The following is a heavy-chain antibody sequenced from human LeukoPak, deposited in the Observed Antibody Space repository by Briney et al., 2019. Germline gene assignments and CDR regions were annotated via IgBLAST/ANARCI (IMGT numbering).Heavy chain of an antibody. CDR2: ISGSGGST. CDR1: GFTFSSYA. V-gene: IGHV3-23*01. Sequence: PGGSLRLSCAASGFTFSSYAMSWVRQAPGKGLEWVSAISGSGGSTYYADSVKGRFTISRDNSKNTLYLQMNSLRAEDTAVYYCAKSDGVLRFLEWLPQDAFDIWGQGTMVTASS. J-gene: IGHJ3*02. CDR3: AKSDGVLRFLEWLPQDAFDI. D-gene: IGHD3-3*01.